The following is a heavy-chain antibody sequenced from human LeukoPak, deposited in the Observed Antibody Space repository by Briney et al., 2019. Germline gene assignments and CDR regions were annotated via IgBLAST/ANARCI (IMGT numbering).Heavy chain of an antibody. J-gene: IGHJ5*02. V-gene: IGHV3-30*02. Sequence: AGGSLRLSCAVSSFTYSSYGKQGVRDSPAKGVEGVTFIRYGGSNIYYGVCVKGRFTISRDNSKNTMYLQMNRLRAEATAVYYCARDLAVAGMDWFDPWGQGTLVTVSS. CDR1: SFTYSSYG. D-gene: IGHD6-19*01. CDR2: IRYGGSNI. CDR3: ARDLAVAGMDWFDP.